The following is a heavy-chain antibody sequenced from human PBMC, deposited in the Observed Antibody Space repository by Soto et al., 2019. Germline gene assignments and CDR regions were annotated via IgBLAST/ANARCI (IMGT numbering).Heavy chain of an antibody. D-gene: IGHD4-17*01. CDR2: IIPILNIA. Sequence: QVQLVQSGAEVKKPGSSVKVSCKASGGTFSNYTISWVRQAPGQGLEWMGRIIPILNIANYAQKFQGRVTITADKYMTTAYMELSSLRSEDTAVYYCARVSEMGTVTEGFYYYMDVWGKGTTVTVSS. V-gene: IGHV1-69*02. CDR3: ARVSEMGTVTEGFYYYMDV. J-gene: IGHJ6*03. CDR1: GGTFSNYT.